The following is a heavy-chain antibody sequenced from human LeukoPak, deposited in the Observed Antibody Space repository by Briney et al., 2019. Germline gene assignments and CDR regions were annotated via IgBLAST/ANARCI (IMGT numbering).Heavy chain of an antibody. V-gene: IGHV3-9*01. CDR2: ISWNSGSI. J-gene: IGHJ4*02. CDR1: GFTFNTYS. CDR3: AKDMVGYDILTGYSEFDY. Sequence: SLRLSCAASGFTFNTYSMNWVRQAPGKGLEWVSGISWNSGSIGYADSVKGRFTISRDNAKNSLYLQMNSLRAEDTALYYCAKDMVGYDILTGYSEFDYWGQGTLVTVSS. D-gene: IGHD3-9*01.